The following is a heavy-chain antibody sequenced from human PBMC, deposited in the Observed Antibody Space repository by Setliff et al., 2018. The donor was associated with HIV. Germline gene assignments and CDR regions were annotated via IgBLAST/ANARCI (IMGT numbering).Heavy chain of an antibody. CDR2: INPSNGDT. J-gene: IGHJ1*01. V-gene: IGHV1-46*01. Sequence: ASVKVSCKASGYTFTSHYMHWVRQAPGQGLEWLGIINPSNGDTTYAQSFQGRVTMTLDTSTSTVYMELSSLRAEDTAVYYCTKRTMPTGGFQHWGQGTLVTSPQ. CDR1: GYTFTSHY. CDR3: TKRTMPTGGFQH. D-gene: IGHD1-1*01.